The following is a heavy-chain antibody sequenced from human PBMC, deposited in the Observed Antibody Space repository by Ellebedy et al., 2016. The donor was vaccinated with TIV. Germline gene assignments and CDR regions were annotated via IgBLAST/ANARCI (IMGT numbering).Heavy chain of an antibody. V-gene: IGHV3-23*01. CDR1: GFSFSNYA. CDR3: ARDVEARKGDS. J-gene: IGHJ4*02. CDR2: ISDGGGGT. Sequence: GESLKISCVASGFSFSNYAMTWVRQAPGKGLEWVAVISDGGGGTYYADSVKGRFTISSDNPKKTLYLQMNSLRAEDTAVYYCARDVEARKGDSWGQGTLVTVSS. D-gene: IGHD2-15*01.